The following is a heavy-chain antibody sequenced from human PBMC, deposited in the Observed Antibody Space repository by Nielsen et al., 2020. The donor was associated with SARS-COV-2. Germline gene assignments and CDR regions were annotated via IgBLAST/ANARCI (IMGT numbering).Heavy chain of an antibody. CDR1: GGSISSGGYY. V-gene: IGHV4-31*03. Sequence: SETLSLTCTVSGGSISSGGYYWSWIRQHPGKGLEWIGYIYYSGSTYYNPSLKSRVTISVDTSKNQFSLKLSSVTAADTAVYYCARGVQLEFDPWGQGTLVTVSS. CDR2: IYYSGST. J-gene: IGHJ5*02. D-gene: IGHD5-18*01. CDR3: ARGVQLEFDP.